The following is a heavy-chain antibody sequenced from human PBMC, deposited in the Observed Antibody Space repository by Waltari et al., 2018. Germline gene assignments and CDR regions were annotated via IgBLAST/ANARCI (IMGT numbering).Heavy chain of an antibody. CDR3: ARVAVTGSYYWYFDL. Sequence: EVQLLESGGGLVQPGGSLRLSGIGSGFSFSSSEMTWVRQAPGKRLEWISYIGPSGSDIYYADSVKGRFTISRDNAKNSLYLEMDSLRVEDTAVYFCARVAVTGSYYWYFDLWGRGTTVNVSS. CDR1: GFSFSSSE. CDR2: IGPSGSDI. J-gene: IGHJ2*01. D-gene: IGHD3-10*01. V-gene: IGHV3-48*03.